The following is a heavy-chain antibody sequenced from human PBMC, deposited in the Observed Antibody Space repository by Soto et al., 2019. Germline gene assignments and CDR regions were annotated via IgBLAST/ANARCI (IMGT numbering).Heavy chain of an antibody. J-gene: IGHJ6*02. Sequence: QVQLVESEGGVVQPGRSLTLSCAASAFTFNAYAMHWVRQAPGKGLEWVAVIWYDGSNKYYGDSVKGRFTISRDNSKNVLYLQMISLRADDTAVYYCARGLCGYEILRGGDYYYAMDVWGQGTTVTVSS. CDR3: ARGLCGYEILRGGDYYYAMDV. D-gene: IGHD3-9*01. CDR2: IWYDGSNK. CDR1: AFTFNAYA. V-gene: IGHV3-33*01.